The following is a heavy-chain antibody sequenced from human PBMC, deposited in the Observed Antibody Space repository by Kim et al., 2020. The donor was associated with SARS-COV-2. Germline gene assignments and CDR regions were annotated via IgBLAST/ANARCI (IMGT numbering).Heavy chain of an antibody. Sequence: YAQKLQGRVTMTTDTSTSTAYMELRSLRSDDTAVYYCARDSRRGVWYFDYWGQGTLVTVSS. CDR3: ARDSRRGVWYFDY. V-gene: IGHV1-18*01. J-gene: IGHJ4*02. D-gene: IGHD2-2*01.